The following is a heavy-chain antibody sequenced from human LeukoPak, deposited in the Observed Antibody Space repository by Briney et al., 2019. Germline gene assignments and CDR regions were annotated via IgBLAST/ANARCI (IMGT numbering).Heavy chain of an antibody. J-gene: IGHJ4*02. D-gene: IGHD1-1*01. CDR1: GFTFSSYW. Sequence: GGSLRLSCAASGFTFSSYWMNWVRQAPGKGLECVANIKYDGSEKYYVDSVKGRFTISRDNAKNSLYLQMNSLRVEDTAVYYCARGTTVDYWGRGTPVTVSS. V-gene: IGHV3-7*01. CDR2: IKYDGSEK. CDR3: ARGTTVDY.